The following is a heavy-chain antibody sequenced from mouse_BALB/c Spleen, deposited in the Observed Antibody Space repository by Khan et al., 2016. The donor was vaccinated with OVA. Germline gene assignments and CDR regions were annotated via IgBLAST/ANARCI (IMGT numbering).Heavy chain of an antibody. CDR2: ISYSGNT. Sequence: VQLKQSGPGLVKPSQSLSLTCTVTGYSITSDYAWNWIRQFPGNKLEWMGLISYSGNTNYNPSLKSRIPITRDTSKNQFFLQLNSVTTEDTATYYCARVYGGDFDYWGQGTTLTVSS. J-gene: IGHJ2*01. CDR1: GYSITSDYA. V-gene: IGHV3-2*02. CDR3: ARVYGGDFDY. D-gene: IGHD1-1*01.